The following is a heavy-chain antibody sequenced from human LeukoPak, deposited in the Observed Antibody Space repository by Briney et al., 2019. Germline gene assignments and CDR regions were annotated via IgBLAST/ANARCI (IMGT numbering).Heavy chain of an antibody. CDR1: GGSISSYY. CDR2: IYTSGST. Sequence: SETLSLTCTVSGGSISSYYWSWIRQPAGKGLEWIGRIYTSGSTNYIPSLKSRVTISVDTSENQFSLRLSSVTAADTALYYCARQGGRNWFDPWGRGTLVTVSS. CDR3: ARQGGRNWFDP. V-gene: IGHV4-4*07. J-gene: IGHJ5*02.